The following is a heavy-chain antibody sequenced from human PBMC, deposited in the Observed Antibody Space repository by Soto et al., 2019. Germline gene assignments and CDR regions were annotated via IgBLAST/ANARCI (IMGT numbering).Heavy chain of an antibody. D-gene: IGHD3-22*01. CDR2: ISYDGSNK. CDR3: AKEGVDSGGSHGWFDP. CDR1: GFTFSSYG. Sequence: GGSLRLSCAASGFTFSSYGMHWVRQAPGKGLEWVAVISYDGSNKYYADSVKGRFTISRDNSKNTLYLQMNSLRAEDTAVYYCAKEGVDSGGSHGWFDPWGQGTLVTVSS. V-gene: IGHV3-30*18. J-gene: IGHJ5*02.